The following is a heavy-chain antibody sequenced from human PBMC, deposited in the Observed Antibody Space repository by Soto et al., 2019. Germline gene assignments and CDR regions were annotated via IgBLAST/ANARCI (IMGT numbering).Heavy chain of an antibody. J-gene: IGHJ6*02. CDR3: ARLVFHCLRGSCDDYNFYGLDV. V-gene: IGHV4-39*01. CDR2: IYYAGST. CDR1: GGYISSTDHY. D-gene: IGHD2-15*01. Sequence: SETLSLTGTVSGGYISSTDHYWGWIRQPRGKGLEWRGSIYYAGSTFHNRSLKRRATISVATSRNQFSLRLSSVTASDTAVYYCARLVFHCLRGSCDDYNFYGLDVWGQGTTVTVSS.